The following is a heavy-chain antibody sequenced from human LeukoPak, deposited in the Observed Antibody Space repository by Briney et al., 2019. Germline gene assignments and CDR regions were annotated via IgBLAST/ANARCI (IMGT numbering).Heavy chain of an antibody. CDR2: ISCSGGST. Sequence: GGALRLSCAASGFTLRSHPMGWVRQAPGKGLEWVSAISCSGGSTYYASSEKGRFTTSKDNTNNTLYLQMNMLRAEATALYYCAKGRGGSSSSLDFWGQGTLVTVSS. J-gene: IGHJ4*02. V-gene: IGHV3-23*01. D-gene: IGHD6-6*01. CDR1: GFTLRSHP. CDR3: AKGRGGSSSSLDF.